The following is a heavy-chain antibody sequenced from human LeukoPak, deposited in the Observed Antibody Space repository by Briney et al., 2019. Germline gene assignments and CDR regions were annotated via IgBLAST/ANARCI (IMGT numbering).Heavy chain of an antibody. V-gene: IGHV1-69*06. CDR3: ASSGYSGYDPPY. Sequence: SVKVSCKASGGTFSSYAISWVRQAPGQGLEWMGRIIPIFGTANYAQKFQGRVTITADKSTSTAYMELSSLRSEDTAVYYCASSGYSGYDPPYWGQGTLVTVPS. CDR2: IIPIFGTA. D-gene: IGHD5-12*01. CDR1: GGTFSSYA. J-gene: IGHJ4*02.